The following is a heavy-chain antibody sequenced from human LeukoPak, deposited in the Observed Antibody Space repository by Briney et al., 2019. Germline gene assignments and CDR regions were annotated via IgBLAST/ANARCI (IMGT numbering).Heavy chain of an antibody. V-gene: IGHV4-59*01. J-gene: IGHJ4*02. CDR1: GGSISSYY. CDR2: IYYSGST. Sequence: SETLSLTCTVSGGSISSYYWSWIRQPPGKGLEWIGYIYYSGSTNYNPSLKSRVTISVDTSKNQFSLKLSSVTAADTAVYYCARGPPQYYYDSSGYYSDWGQGTLVTVSS. CDR3: ARGPPQYYYDSSGYYSD. D-gene: IGHD3-22*01.